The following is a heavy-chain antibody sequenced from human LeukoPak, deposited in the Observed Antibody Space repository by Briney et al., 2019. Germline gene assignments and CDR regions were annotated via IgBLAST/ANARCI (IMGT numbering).Heavy chain of an antibody. CDR3: ATRNLYFDY. CDR2: IYHSGST. CDR1: GGSISSGGYS. Sequence: SQTLSLTCAVSGGSISSGGYSWSWIRQPPGKGLEWIGYIYHSGSTYYNPSLKSRVTISVDRSKNQFSLKLSSVTAADTAVYYCATRNLYFDYWGQGTLVTVSS. V-gene: IGHV4-30-2*01. J-gene: IGHJ4*02.